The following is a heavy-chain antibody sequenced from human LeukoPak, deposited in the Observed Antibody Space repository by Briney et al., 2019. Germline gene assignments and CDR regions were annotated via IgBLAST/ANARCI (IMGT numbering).Heavy chain of an antibody. V-gene: IGHV3-33*06. CDR1: GFTFSSYA. D-gene: IGHD3-22*01. Sequence: PGRSLRLSCAASGFTFSSYAMHWVRQAPGKGLEWVADIWYDGTNKYYADSLKGRFTISRDNSKNTLYLQMNSLRVEDTAVYYCAKDLIVEAEDRSFRGDHWGQGTLVTVSS. CDR2: IWYDGTNK. CDR3: AKDLIVEAEDRSFRGDH. J-gene: IGHJ4*02.